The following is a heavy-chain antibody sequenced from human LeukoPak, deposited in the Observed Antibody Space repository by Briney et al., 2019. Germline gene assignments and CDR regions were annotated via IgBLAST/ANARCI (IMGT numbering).Heavy chain of an antibody. V-gene: IGHV4-31*03. CDR1: VVSINSGAYF. CDR3: ARGTVQRSGSLDWYFDL. J-gene: IGHJ2*01. D-gene: IGHD3-10*01. Sequence: SETLSLTCIVSVVSINSGAYFWSWIRQHPGKGLEWIGYIYYRGITYYRPSLKSRVTISVDTAKNQFSLKLSSVTVADTAMYYCARGTVQRSGSLDWYFDLWGRCTLVTVSS. CDR2: IYYRGIT.